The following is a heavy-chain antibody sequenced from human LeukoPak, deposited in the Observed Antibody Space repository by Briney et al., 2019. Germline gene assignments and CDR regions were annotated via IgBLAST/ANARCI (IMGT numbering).Heavy chain of an antibody. Sequence: SETLSLTCAVYGGSFSGYYWSWIRQPPGKGLEWIGEINHSGSTNYNPSLKSRVTISVDTSKNQFSLKLSSVTAADTAVYYCARSDYYDSSGYYYRPQPFDYWGQGTLVTVSS. V-gene: IGHV4-34*01. CDR2: INHSGST. CDR1: GGSFSGYY. CDR3: ARSDYYDSSGYYYRPQPFDY. J-gene: IGHJ4*02. D-gene: IGHD3-22*01.